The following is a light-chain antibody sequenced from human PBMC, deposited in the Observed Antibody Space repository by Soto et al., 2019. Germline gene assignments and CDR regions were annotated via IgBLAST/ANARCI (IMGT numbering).Light chain of an antibody. Sequence: DIQITQSPSSLSASVGERVTITCRASQSISSYLSWYQQKPGKAPKLLIYAASSLQSGVPSRFSGSGSGTDFTLTISSLQPEDIATYYCQQSYSTPRTFGQGTKVDIK. V-gene: IGKV1-39*01. CDR3: QQSYSTPRT. CDR2: AAS. CDR1: QSISSY. J-gene: IGKJ1*01.